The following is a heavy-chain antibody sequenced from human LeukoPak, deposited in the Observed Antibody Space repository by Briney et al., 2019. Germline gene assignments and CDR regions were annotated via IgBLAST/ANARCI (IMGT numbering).Heavy chain of an antibody. CDR2: IYSDGRE. CDR3: ASQDSSGIDY. D-gene: IGHD3-22*01. CDR1: GFTLSSYA. J-gene: IGHJ4*02. Sequence: GGSLRLSCAASGFTLSSYAMSWVRQAPGKGLEWVSVIYSDGREYYADSVKGRFTISRDNSKNTLYLQMNSLRAEDTAVYYCASQDSSGIDYWGQGTLVTVSS. V-gene: IGHV3-23*03.